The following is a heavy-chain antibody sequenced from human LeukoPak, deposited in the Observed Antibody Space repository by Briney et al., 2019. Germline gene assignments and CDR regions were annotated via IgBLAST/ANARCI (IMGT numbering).Heavy chain of an antibody. J-gene: IGHJ4*02. CDR1: GYTFTGYY. D-gene: IGHD1-1*01. CDR2: INPNSGGT. Sequence: ASVKVSCKASGYTFTGYYMHWVRQAPGQGLEWMGWINPNSGGTNYAQKFQGRVTMTRDTSISTAYMELSRLRSDDTAVYYCARVAGTTWGTRYFDYWGQGTLVTVSS. CDR3: ARVAGTTWGTRYFDY. V-gene: IGHV1-2*02.